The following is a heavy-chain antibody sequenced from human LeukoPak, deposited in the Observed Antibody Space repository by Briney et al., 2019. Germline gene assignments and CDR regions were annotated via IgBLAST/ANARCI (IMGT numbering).Heavy chain of an antibody. J-gene: IGHJ4*02. V-gene: IGHV3-30-3*01. CDR3: ARDRDYDSSGYSDY. CDR2: ISYDGSNT. Sequence: PGGSLRLSCAASGFTFYNYAMHWVRQAPGKGLEWVTLISYDGSNTYYADSVKGRFTISRDNSKNTLYLQMNSLRAEDTAVYYCARDRDYDSSGYSDYWGQGTLVTVSS. CDR1: GFTFYNYA. D-gene: IGHD3-22*01.